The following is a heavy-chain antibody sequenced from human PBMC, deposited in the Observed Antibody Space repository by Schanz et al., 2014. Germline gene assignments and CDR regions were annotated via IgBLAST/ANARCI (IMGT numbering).Heavy chain of an antibody. CDR1: GFTFSTSA. CDR2: ISSGGGST. D-gene: IGHD3-10*01. Sequence: EVQLLESGGGLVQPGGSLRLSCAASGFTFSTSAMSWVRQVPGKGLEWVSSISSGGGSTYYADSVKGRFTISRDNSKNTLYLQMKSLRAEDTAVYYCAKYRGYYSVSGSYRELEYWGQGTLVTVSS. CDR3: AKYRGYYSVSGSYRELEY. V-gene: IGHV3-23*01. J-gene: IGHJ4*02.